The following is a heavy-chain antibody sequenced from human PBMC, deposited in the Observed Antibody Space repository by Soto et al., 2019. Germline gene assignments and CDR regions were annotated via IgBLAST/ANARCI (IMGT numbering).Heavy chain of an antibody. V-gene: IGHV4-39*01. CDR1: GGSISSSSYY. J-gene: IGHJ4*02. CDR2: IYYRGNT. D-gene: IGHD3-22*01. Sequence: SETLSLTCTVSGGSISSSSYYWGWIRQPTGKGLEWIGSIYYRGNTYYNPSLKSRVTISVDTSKNQFSLKLNSVTAADTAVYFCARNYDRNGYNYPYYFDYGGQGTRVTVPS. CDR3: ARNYDRNGYNYPYYFDY.